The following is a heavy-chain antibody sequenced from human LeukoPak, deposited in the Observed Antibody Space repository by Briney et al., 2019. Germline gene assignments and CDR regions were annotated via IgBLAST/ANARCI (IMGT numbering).Heavy chain of an antibody. CDR3: ARDYGSLSTRSYGMDV. CDR1: GGTFSSYA. J-gene: IGHJ6*02. D-gene: IGHD2/OR15-2a*01. V-gene: IGHV1-69*13. CDR2: IIPIFGTA. Sequence: ASVKVSCKASGGTFSSYAISWVRQAPGQGLEWMGGIIPIFGTANYAQKFQGRVTITADESTSTAYMELSSLRSEDTAVYYCARDYGSLSTRSYGMDVWGQGTTVTVSS.